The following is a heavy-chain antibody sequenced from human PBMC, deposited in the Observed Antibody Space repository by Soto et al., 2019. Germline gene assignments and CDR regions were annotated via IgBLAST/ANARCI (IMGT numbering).Heavy chain of an antibody. J-gene: IGHJ5*02. CDR1: GGSISSSSYY. D-gene: IGHD7-27*01. CDR2: IYYSGST. V-gene: IGHV4-39*01. CDR3: ARHEDPGDHWFDP. Sequence: SQTLSLTCTVSGGSISSSSYYWGWIRQPPGKGLEWIGSIYYSGSTYYNPSLKSRVTISVDTSKNQFSLKLSSVTAADTAVYYCARHEDPGDHWFDPWGQGTLVTVSS.